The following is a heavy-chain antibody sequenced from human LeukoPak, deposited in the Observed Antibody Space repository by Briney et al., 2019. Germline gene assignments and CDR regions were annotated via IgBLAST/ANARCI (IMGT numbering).Heavy chain of an antibody. CDR1: GFTLKTYG. V-gene: IGHV3-33*01. Sequence: GGSLRLSCTASGFTLKTYGMHWVRQAPGKGLEWVAVIWYDGSNKYYADSVKGRFTISRDNSKNTLYLQMNSLRAEDTAVYYCTTNQIMIREYYFDYWGQGTLVTVFS. CDR2: IWYDGSNK. CDR3: TTNQIMIREYYFDY. D-gene: IGHD3-16*01. J-gene: IGHJ4*02.